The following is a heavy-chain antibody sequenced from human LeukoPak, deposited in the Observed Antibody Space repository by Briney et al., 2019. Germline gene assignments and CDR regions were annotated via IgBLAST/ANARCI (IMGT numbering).Heavy chain of an antibody. D-gene: IGHD6-13*01. CDR2: IYYSGST. Sequence: PSETLSLTCTVSGGSISSSSYYWGWIRQPPGKGLEWIGSIYYSGSTYYNPSLKSRVTISVDTSKNQFSLKLSSVTAADTAVYYCARDNPSSSWFSFDYWGQGTLVTVSS. J-gene: IGHJ4*02. CDR3: ARDNPSSSWFSFDY. CDR1: GGSISSSSYY. V-gene: IGHV4-39*07.